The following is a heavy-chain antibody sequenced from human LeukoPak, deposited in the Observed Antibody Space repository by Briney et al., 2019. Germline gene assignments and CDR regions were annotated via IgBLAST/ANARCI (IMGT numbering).Heavy chain of an antibody. CDR3: ARASGILYYYYYYMDV. CDR2: IKQDGSEK. Sequence: GGSLRLSCAASGFTFSRYWMSWVRQAPGEGLGWVANIKQDGSEKYYLDSVKRRFTISRDNAKNSLYLQMNTLRAEDTAVYYCARASGILYYYYYYMDVWGKGTTVTVSS. J-gene: IGHJ6*03. V-gene: IGHV3-7*01. CDR1: GFTFSRYW. D-gene: IGHD3-3*01.